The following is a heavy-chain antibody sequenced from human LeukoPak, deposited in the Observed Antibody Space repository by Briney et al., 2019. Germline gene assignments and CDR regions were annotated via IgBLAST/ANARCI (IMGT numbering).Heavy chain of an antibody. CDR1: GYTFTSYG. CDR3: ARGRPTTSIVAAGVNWFDP. D-gene: IGHD6-13*01. J-gene: IGHJ5*02. CDR2: IIPIFGTA. Sequence: GASVKVSCKASGYTFTSYGISWVRQAPGQGLEWMGGIIPIFGTANYAQKFQGRVTITADKSTSTAYMELSSLRSEDTAVYYCARGRPTTSIVAAGVNWFDPWGQGTLVTVSS. V-gene: IGHV1-69*06.